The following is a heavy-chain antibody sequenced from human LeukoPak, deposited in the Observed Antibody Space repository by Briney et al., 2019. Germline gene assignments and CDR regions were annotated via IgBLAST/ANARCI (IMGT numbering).Heavy chain of an antibody. V-gene: IGHV3-64*01. Sequence: GGSLRLSCAAPGFTFSSYAMHWVRQAPGKGLEYVSAISSNGGSTYYANSVKGRFTISRDNSKNTLYLQMGSLRAEDMAVYYCARGPRYNSSSYYFDYWGQGTLVTVSS. CDR1: GFTFSSYA. J-gene: IGHJ4*02. CDR2: ISSNGGST. D-gene: IGHD6-6*01. CDR3: ARGPRYNSSSYYFDY.